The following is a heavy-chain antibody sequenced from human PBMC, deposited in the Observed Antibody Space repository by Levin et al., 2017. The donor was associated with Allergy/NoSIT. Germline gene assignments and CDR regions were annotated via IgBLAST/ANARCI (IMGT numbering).Heavy chain of an antibody. CDR1: GGSISSYY. Sequence: SQTLSLTCTVSGGSISSYYWSWVRQPPGKGLEWIGYIYYSGSTNYNPSLKSRVTISVDTSKNQFSLKLSSVTAADTAVYYCASYYYASSSYYGFHYYGMDVWGQGTTVTVSS. V-gene: IGHV4-59*01. J-gene: IGHJ6*02. D-gene: IGHD3-22*01. CDR2: IYYSGST. CDR3: ASYYYASSSYYGFHYYGMDV.